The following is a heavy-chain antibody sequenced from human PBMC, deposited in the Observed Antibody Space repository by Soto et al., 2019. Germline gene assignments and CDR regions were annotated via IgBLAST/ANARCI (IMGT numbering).Heavy chain of an antibody. CDR2: ISYDGSNK. V-gene: IGHV3-30-3*01. CDR1: GFTFSSYA. CDR3: AREGYSSSWYRDYYYYGTDV. Sequence: GSLRLSCAASGFTFSSYAMHWVRQAPGKGLEWVAVISYDGSNKYYADSVKGRFTISRDNSKNTLYLQMNSLRAEDTAVYYCAREGYSSSWYRDYYYYGTDVWGQGTTVTVSS. D-gene: IGHD6-13*01. J-gene: IGHJ6*02.